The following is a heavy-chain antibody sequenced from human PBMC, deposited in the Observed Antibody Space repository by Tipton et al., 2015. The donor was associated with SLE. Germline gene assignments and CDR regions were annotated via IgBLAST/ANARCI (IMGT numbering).Heavy chain of an antibody. Sequence: GLVKPSQTLSLTCIVSGDSISSGSYYWSWIRQPAGKGLEWIGRIYSSGSANYNPSLRSRVTLSVDTSKSQFSFSLRLSSVTAADTALYYCARRGTLVPGVIIKQDWYVDLWGRGTLVTVSS. CDR3: ARRGTLVPGVIIKQDWYVDL. V-gene: IGHV4-61*02. D-gene: IGHD3-10*01. J-gene: IGHJ2*01. CDR1: GDSISSGSYY. CDR2: IYSSGSA.